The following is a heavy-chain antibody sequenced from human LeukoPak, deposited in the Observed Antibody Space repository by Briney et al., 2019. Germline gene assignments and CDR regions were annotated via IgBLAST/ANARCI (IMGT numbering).Heavy chain of an antibody. CDR3: TRIRPDY. J-gene: IGHJ4*02. V-gene: IGHV3-74*01. Sequence: GGSLRLSCAASGFTFSNYWMHWVRQVPGKGLVWIARIKTDDSSTDYADSVRGRFTISRDNAKNTLYLQMNSLRAEDTAVYYSTRIRPDYWGQGTLVAVSS. CDR1: GFTFSNYW. CDR2: IKTDDSST.